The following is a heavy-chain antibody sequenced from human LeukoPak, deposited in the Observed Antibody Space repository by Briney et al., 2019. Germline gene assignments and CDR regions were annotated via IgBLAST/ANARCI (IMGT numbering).Heavy chain of an antibody. CDR3: TRDDIVGARDFDY. J-gene: IGHJ4*02. Sequence: ASVKVSCKASGYTFTDYYIHWVRQAPGQGLEWMGWINPNSGDTKSAQKLQGRLTMTRDTSITTTYMDLSRLTSNDTAVYYCTRDDIVGARDFDYWGQGTLVTVSS. CDR2: INPNSGDT. CDR1: GYTFTDYY. D-gene: IGHD1-26*01. V-gene: IGHV1-2*02.